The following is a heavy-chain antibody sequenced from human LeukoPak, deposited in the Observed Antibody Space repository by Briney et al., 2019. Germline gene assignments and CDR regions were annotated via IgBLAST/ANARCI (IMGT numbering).Heavy chain of an antibody. D-gene: IGHD6-19*01. CDR3: ARVIGDSSGWYDAFDI. J-gene: IGHJ3*02. Sequence: PSQTLSLTCTVSGGSISSGGYYWSWIRQPPGKGLEWIGYIYHSGSTYYNPSLKSRVTISVDTSKNQFSLKLSSVTAADTAVYYCARVIGDSSGWYDAFDIWGQGTMVTVSS. V-gene: IGHV4-30-2*01. CDR2: IYHSGST. CDR1: GGSISSGGYY.